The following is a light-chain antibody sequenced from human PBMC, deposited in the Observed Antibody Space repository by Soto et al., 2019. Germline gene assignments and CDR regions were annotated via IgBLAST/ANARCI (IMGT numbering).Light chain of an antibody. J-gene: IGKJ1*01. Sequence: DIQMTQSPSSLSASVGDRVTITCWASRGIENFLAWYQQKPGKAPKLLIYGASTLQSGVSSRFRGSGSGTDFILTINNLQPEDVATYYCQKYSKAPWTFGQGTKV. V-gene: IGKV1-27*01. CDR3: QKYSKAPWT. CDR1: RGIENF. CDR2: GAS.